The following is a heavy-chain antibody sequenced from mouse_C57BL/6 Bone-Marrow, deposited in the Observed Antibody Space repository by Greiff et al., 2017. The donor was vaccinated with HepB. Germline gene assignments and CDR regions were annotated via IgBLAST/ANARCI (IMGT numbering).Heavy chain of an antibody. D-gene: IGHD1-1*01. J-gene: IGHJ1*03. CDR3: ARPPYYYGSSWYFDV. V-gene: IGHV5-6*02. Sequence: EVKLVESGGDLVKPGGSLKLSCAASGFTFSSYGMSWVRQTPDKRLEWVATISSGGSYTYYPDSVKGRFTISRDNAKNTLYLQMSSLKSEDTAMYYCARPPYYYGSSWYFDVWGTGTTVTVSS. CDR2: ISSGGSYT. CDR1: GFTFSSYG.